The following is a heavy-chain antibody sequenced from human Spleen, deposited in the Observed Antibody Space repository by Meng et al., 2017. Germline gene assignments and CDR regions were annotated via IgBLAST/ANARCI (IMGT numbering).Heavy chain of an antibody. Sequence: QARLQGSGPGLVKPSGNLSPPCTVSGVSITNNNWWNWVRPPPGKGLEWIGEVYHDGSTDYNPSLKSRVTISVDRSNNQFSLRLTSVTAADTAIYYCARGYRSKWWYFDYWGHGTLVTVSS. D-gene: IGHD2-15*01. V-gene: IGHV4-4*02. J-gene: IGHJ4*01. CDR1: GVSITNNNW. CDR2: VYHDGST. CDR3: ARGYRSKWWYFDY.